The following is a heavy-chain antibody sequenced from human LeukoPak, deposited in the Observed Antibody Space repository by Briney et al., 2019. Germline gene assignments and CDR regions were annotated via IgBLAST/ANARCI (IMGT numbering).Heavy chain of an antibody. CDR2: IYYSGST. Sequence: PLETLCLTCTVSGGSISGGGYYWGWIRQHPGKGLEWIGYIYYSGSTYYNPSLKSRVTISVDTSKNQFSLKLSSVTAADTAVYYCARDSGYDYPWFDYWGQGTLVTVSS. V-gene: IGHV4-31*03. D-gene: IGHD5-12*01. CDR1: GGSISGGGYY. J-gene: IGHJ4*02. CDR3: ARDSGYDYPWFDY.